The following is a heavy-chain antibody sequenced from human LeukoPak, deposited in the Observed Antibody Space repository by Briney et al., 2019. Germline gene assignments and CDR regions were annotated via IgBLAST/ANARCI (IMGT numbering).Heavy chain of an antibody. CDR1: GGTFSSYA. D-gene: IGHD2-2*01. CDR2: MNPNSGNT. CDR3: ARAVRYCSSTSCSYYFDY. V-gene: IGHV1-8*02. Sequence: ASVKVSCKASGGTFSSYAISWVRQATGQGLEWMGWMNPNSGNTGYAQKFQGRVTMTRNTSISTAYMELSSLRSEDTAVYYCARAVRYCSSTSCSYYFDYWGQGTLVTVSS. J-gene: IGHJ4*02.